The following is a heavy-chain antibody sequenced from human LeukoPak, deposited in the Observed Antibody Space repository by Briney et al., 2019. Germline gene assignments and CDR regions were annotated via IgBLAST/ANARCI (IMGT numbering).Heavy chain of an antibody. Sequence: GGSLRLSCAASGFTFSSYDMHWVRQVPGKGLEWVAVMYYDGRNKYYADSVKGRFTISRDNSKNTLYLQINSLRAEDTAVFHCARKVIVPAATGADAFDVWGRGTMVIVSS. V-gene: IGHV3-33*01. J-gene: IGHJ3*01. CDR1: GFTFSSYD. CDR2: MYYDGRNK. CDR3: ARKVIVPAATGADAFDV. D-gene: IGHD2-2*01.